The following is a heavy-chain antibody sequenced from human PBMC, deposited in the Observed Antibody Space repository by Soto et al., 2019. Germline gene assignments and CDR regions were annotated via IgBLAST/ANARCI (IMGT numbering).Heavy chain of an antibody. CDR2: INDSGST. J-gene: IGHJ5*02. CDR1: GGAFRGYY. CDR3: ARERGRYCSGESCYPFGP. Sequence: QVPLQQGGAGLSKPSETLSLTCAVYGGAFRGYYWSWIRQPPGKGLEWLGEINDSGSTNYNPSLKSRITISLDTSKKEISLRLSSVTAADTAVYYCARERGRYCSGESCYPFGPWGQGALVTVSS. V-gene: IGHV4-34*01. D-gene: IGHD2-15*01.